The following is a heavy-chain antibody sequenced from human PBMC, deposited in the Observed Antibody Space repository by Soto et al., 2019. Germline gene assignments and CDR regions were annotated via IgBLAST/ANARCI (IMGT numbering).Heavy chain of an antibody. CDR3: ARGSVAGTFHYYYYYMDV. V-gene: IGHV4-34*01. D-gene: IGHD6-19*01. J-gene: IGHJ6*03. Sequence: SETLSLTCAVYGGSFSVYYWSWIRQPPGKGLEWIGEINHSGSTNYNPSLKSRVTISVDTSKNQFSLKLSSVTAADTAVYYCARGSVAGTFHYYYYYMDVWGKGTTVTVSS. CDR1: GGSFSVYY. CDR2: INHSGST.